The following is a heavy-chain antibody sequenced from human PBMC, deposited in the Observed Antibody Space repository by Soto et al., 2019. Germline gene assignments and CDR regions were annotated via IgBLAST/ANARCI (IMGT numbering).Heavy chain of an antibody. CDR2: IKTSAGGGAT. Sequence: EVQLVESAGGLVKPGGSLRLSCVASGFSFNEAWMNWVRQAPGEGLEWVGRIKTSAGGGATDYAAPVQGRFTISRDDSKHALYPPMNTLRTEHTAIYYCTTGSVEGIWGQGTTVTFSS. V-gene: IGHV3-15*07. J-gene: IGHJ6*02. CDR3: TTGSVEGI. D-gene: IGHD2-15*01. CDR1: GFSFNEAW.